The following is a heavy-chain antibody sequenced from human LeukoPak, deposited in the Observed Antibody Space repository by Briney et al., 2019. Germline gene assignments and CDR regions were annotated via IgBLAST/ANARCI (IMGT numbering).Heavy chain of an antibody. V-gene: IGHV4-34*01. D-gene: IGHD3-3*01. J-gene: IGHJ3*02. CDR1: GGSFSGYY. CDR2: INHSGST. Sequence: SETLSLTCAVYGGSFSGYYWSRIRQPPGKVLEWIGEINHSGSTNYNPSLKSRVTISVDTSKNQFSLKLSSVTAADTAVYYCARGYDFWSGYSDAFDIWGQGTMVTVSS. CDR3: ARGYDFWSGYSDAFDI.